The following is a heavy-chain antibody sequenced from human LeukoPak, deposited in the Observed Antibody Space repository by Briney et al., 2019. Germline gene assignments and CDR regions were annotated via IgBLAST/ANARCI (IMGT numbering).Heavy chain of an antibody. V-gene: IGHV4-4*07. D-gene: IGHD3-10*01. CDR1: GGSISSYC. CDR2: ICSSGST. CDR3: ARDRGSDGSDQLDP. J-gene: IGHJ5*02. Sequence: SETLSLTCTVSGGSISSYCWIWIRQPAGKGVEWIGRICSSGSTIYNPSLKSRVTMSLDMSNNQFSLKLSSVTAADTAVYYCARDRGSDGSDQLDPWGQGTLVTVSS.